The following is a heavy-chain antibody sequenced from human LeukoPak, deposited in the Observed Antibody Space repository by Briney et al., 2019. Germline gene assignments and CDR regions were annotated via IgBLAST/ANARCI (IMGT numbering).Heavy chain of an antibody. Sequence: ASVKVSCKASGYTFTGYYIHWVRQAPGQGLEWMGWINPNSGGTNYPQKFQARVTMTRDTSISTAYMELSGLRSDDTAMYYCARRVGSYEYFDYWGQGTLVTVSS. CDR2: INPNSGGT. D-gene: IGHD3-10*01. CDR1: GYTFTGYY. J-gene: IGHJ4*02. CDR3: ARRVGSYEYFDY. V-gene: IGHV1-2*02.